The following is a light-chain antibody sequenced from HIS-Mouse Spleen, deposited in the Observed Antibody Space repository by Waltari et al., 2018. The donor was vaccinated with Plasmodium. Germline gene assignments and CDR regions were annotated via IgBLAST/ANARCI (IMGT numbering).Light chain of an antibody. Sequence: QSALTQPASVSGSPGQSITISCPGTSSDVGGYNYVPWYQQHPGKAPKRMIYDVSNRPSGVSNRFSGSKSGNTASLTISGLQAEDEADYYCSSYTSSSTLVFGGGTKLTVL. CDR3: SSYTSSSTLV. V-gene: IGLV2-14*03. CDR2: DVS. CDR1: SSDVGGYNY. J-gene: IGLJ2*01.